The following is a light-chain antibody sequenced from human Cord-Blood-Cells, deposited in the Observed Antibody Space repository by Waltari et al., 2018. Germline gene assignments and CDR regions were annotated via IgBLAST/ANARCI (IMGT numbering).Light chain of an antibody. CDR1: SGEVASYNR. Sequence: SALTHPPSVSGSPGQSVTTSCTGTSGEVASYNRVSWYQQPPGTAPKLMLYEVSKRPSGVPDRFSGSKSGNTASLTISGLQAEDEADYYCSSYTSSSTVVFGGGTKLTVL. J-gene: IGLJ2*01. V-gene: IGLV2-18*02. CDR2: EVS. CDR3: SSYTSSSTVV.